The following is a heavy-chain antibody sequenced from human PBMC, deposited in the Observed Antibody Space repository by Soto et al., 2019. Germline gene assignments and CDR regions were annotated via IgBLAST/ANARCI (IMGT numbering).Heavy chain of an antibody. Sequence: SETLSLTCAVSSGSISSSNWWSWVRQPPGKGLEWIGEIYHSGSTNYNPSLKSRVTISVDKSKNQFSLKLSSVTAADTAVYYCARAKRSSSSGVGWFDPCGQGTLVTVSS. D-gene: IGHD6-6*01. CDR3: ARAKRSSSSGVGWFDP. J-gene: IGHJ5*02. CDR1: SGSISSSNW. CDR2: IYHSGST. V-gene: IGHV4-4*02.